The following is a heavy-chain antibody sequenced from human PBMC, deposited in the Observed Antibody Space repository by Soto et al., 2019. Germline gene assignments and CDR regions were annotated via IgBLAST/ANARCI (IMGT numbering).Heavy chain of an antibody. D-gene: IGHD3-3*01. CDR3: ARVFPDGWVEPGVVRGYLDT. Sequence: QVQLVQSGAEVKEPGSAVKVSCKAPADSFSSYGISWVRQAPGQGLEWMGGIIPIFGTTNYAEKFQGRVTITADESTNTAYMELSSRRSEDTALYYCARVFPDGWVEPGVVRGYLDTWGRGTLVTV. V-gene: IGHV1-69*01. CDR2: IIPIFGTT. J-gene: IGHJ4*02. CDR1: ADSFSSYG.